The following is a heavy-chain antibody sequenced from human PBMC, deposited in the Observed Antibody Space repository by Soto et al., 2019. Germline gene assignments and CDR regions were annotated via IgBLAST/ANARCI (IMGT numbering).Heavy chain of an antibody. Sequence: GGSLRLSCATSGFTFSSFNMNWVRQAPGKGLEWLSHISSGSSTIYYADSVKGRFTISRDNAKNSLYLQMNSLRAEDTAIYFCVRDTVNTILTHWGQGTRVTVSS. J-gene: IGHJ4*02. V-gene: IGHV3-48*01. CDR3: VRDTVNTILTH. CDR1: GFTFSSFN. D-gene: IGHD4-4*01. CDR2: ISSGSSTI.